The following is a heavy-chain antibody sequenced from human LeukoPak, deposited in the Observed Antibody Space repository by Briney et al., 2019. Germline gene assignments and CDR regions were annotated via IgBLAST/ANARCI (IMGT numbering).Heavy chain of an antibody. CDR2: ISYDGSNK. CDR1: GFTFSSYA. CDR3: AREVDTANNYYYYGMDV. Sequence: PGGSLRLSCAASGFTFSSYAMHWVRQAPGKGLEWVAVISYDGSNKYYADSVKGRFTISRDNSKNTLYLQMNRLRAEHTSLYYCAREVDTANNYYYYGMDVWGQGTTVTVSS. J-gene: IGHJ6*02. D-gene: IGHD5-18*01. V-gene: IGHV3-30*04.